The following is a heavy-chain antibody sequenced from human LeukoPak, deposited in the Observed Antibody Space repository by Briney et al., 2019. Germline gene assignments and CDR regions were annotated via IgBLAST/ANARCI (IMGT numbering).Heavy chain of an antibody. CDR2: TYYSGSP. CDR3: VRVEITMVRGVISF. V-gene: IGHV4-39*07. Sequence: SETLSLTCTVSGGSISIIGYYWGWIRQPPGKGLEWIGSTYYSGSPYYNPSLKSRVTISIDTSKNQFSLKLTSVTAADTAVYYCVRVEITMVRGVISFWGQGSLVTVSS. D-gene: IGHD3-10*01. J-gene: IGHJ4*02. CDR1: GGSISIIGYY.